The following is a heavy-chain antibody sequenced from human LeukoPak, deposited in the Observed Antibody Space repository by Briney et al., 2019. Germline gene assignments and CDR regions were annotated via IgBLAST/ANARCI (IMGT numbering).Heavy chain of an antibody. J-gene: IGHJ4*02. CDR2: IYYSGST. D-gene: IGHD3-22*01. Sequence: SETLSLTCTVSGGSISSYYWSWIQQPPGKGLEWIGYIYYSGSTNYNPSLKSRVTISVDTSKNQFSLKLNSVTAADTAVYYCARDADYYVSGYYFDYWGQGSLVTVSS. CDR3: ARDADYYVSGYYFDY. V-gene: IGHV4-59*01. CDR1: GGSISSYY.